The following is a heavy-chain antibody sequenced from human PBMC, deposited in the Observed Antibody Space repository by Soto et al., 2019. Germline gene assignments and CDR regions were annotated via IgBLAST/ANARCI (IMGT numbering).Heavy chain of an antibody. D-gene: IGHD3-16*01. V-gene: IGHV4-59*01. CDR1: GGSISSYY. CDR3: ARAGGDYDYIWGSYRYYFDY. Sequence: SETLSLTCTVSGGSISSYYWSWIRQPPGKGLEWIGYIYYSGSTNYNPSLKSRVTISVDTSKNQFSLKLSSVPAADTAVYYCARAGGDYDYIWGSYRYYFDYWGQGTLVTVSS. J-gene: IGHJ4*02. CDR2: IYYSGST.